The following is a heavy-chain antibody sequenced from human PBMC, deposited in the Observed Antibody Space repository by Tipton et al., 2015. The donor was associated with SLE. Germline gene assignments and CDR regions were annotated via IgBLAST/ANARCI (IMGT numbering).Heavy chain of an antibody. D-gene: IGHD3-16*02. CDR2: VSSDPSLT. J-gene: IGHJ4*02. CDR1: GFTFSSYS. V-gene: IGHV3-30*04. CDR3: SREGGYRYPLDK. Sequence: SLRLSCAASGFTFSSYSMHWVRQAPGKGLEWVAVVSSDPSLTFYADSVRGRFTLSRDNSKNTLYLQMNNLRPDDTATYYCSREGGYRYPLDKWGQGTLVTVSS.